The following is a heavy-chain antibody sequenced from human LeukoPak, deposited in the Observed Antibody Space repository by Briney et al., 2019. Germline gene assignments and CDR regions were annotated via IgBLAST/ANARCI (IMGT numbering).Heavy chain of an antibody. Sequence: GGSLRLSCAASGFSVSRNYMSWVRQAPGKGLEWVSVIYSGGSTYYADSVKGRFTIARHNSKNTLYLQMNSLRAEDTAVYYCARERSSGWPFDYWGQGTLVTVSS. V-gene: IGHV3-53*04. D-gene: IGHD6-19*01. CDR1: GFSVSRNY. CDR2: IYSGGST. J-gene: IGHJ4*02. CDR3: ARERSSGWPFDY.